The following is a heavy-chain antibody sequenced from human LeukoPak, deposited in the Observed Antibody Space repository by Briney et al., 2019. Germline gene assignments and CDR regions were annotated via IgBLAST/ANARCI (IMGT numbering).Heavy chain of an antibody. CDR1: GGSFSGYY. J-gene: IGHJ4*02. CDR2: INHSGST. V-gene: IGHV4-34*01. D-gene: IGHD5-12*01. CDR3: ARARWLPLYFDF. Sequence: PSETLSLTCAVYGGSFSGYYWSWIRQPPGKGLEWIGEINHSGSTNYNPSLKSRVTISVDTSKNQFSLKLSSVTAADTAVYYCARARWLPLYFDFWGQGTLVTVSS.